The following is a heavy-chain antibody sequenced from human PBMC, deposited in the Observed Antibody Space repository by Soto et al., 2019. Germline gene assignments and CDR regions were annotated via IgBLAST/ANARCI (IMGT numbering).Heavy chain of an antibody. CDR1: GFTFSGSA. D-gene: IGHD3-22*01. Sequence: GGSLRLSCAASGFTFSGSAMHWVRQASGKGLEWVGRIRSKVNSYATEYAASVKGSFTISRDDSKNTAYLQMNSLKTEDTAVYYCVRHVGHQYDSSAQYFQNWGQGTLVTVSS. V-gene: IGHV3-73*01. CDR2: IRSKVNSYAT. J-gene: IGHJ1*01. CDR3: VRHVGHQYDSSAQYFQN.